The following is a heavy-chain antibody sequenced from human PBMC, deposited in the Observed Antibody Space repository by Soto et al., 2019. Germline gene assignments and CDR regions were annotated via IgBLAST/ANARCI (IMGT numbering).Heavy chain of an antibody. CDR3: ARHKAFYYDSSGA. CDR1: GYSFTSYW. J-gene: IGHJ5*02. CDR2: IDPSDSYA. V-gene: IGHV5-10-1*01. D-gene: IGHD3-22*01. Sequence: PGESLKISCNGSGYSFTSYWISWVRQMPAKGLEWMGRIDPSDSYANYSPSFQGHVTFSADKSISTAYLQWSSLRASDTAMYYCARHKAFYYDSSGAWGQGTLVTVSS.